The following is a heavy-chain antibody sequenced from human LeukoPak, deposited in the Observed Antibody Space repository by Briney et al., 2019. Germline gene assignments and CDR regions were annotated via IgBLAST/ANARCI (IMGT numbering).Heavy chain of an antibody. J-gene: IGHJ4*02. D-gene: IGHD3-10*01. CDR1: GFTFSSYA. CDR2: ISYDGSNK. CDR3: AREVWFGELLNRRYFDY. Sequence: GGSLRLSCAASGFTFSSYAMHWVRQAPGKGLEWVAVISYDGSNKYYADSVKGRFTISRDNSKNTVYLQMNSLRAEDTAVYYCAREVWFGELLNRRYFDYWGQGTLVTVSS. V-gene: IGHV3-30*04.